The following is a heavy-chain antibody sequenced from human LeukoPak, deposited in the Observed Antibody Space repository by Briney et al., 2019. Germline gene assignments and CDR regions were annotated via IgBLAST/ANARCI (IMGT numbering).Heavy chain of an antibody. CDR3: ARGDYDTSGGGFDI. Sequence: SQTLSLTCVISGDNVSSNSAAWNWIRQSPSGGLEWLGRTYYRSKWFFDYAVSMKSRLTINSDTSRSHFSLQLRSVTPEDTAVYYCARGDYDTSGGGFDIWGQGTLVTVSS. V-gene: IGHV6-1*01. CDR2: TYYRSKWFF. J-gene: IGHJ3*02. CDR1: GDNVSSNSAA. D-gene: IGHD3-22*01.